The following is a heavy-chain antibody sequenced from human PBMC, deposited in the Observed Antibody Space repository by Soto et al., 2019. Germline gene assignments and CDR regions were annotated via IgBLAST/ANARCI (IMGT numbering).Heavy chain of an antibody. CDR1: GGSISSHY. CDR2: ISYSGST. J-gene: IGHJ5*02. Sequence: NPSETLSLTCTVSGGSISSHYWSWIRQPPGKGLEWIGYISYSGSTKYNPSLKSRVTISEDTSKNQFSLKLSSVTAADTAVYYCARLTLQLYLRYNWFDPWGQGTLVTVSS. CDR3: ARLTLQLYLRYNWFDP. D-gene: IGHD5-18*01. V-gene: IGHV4-59*08.